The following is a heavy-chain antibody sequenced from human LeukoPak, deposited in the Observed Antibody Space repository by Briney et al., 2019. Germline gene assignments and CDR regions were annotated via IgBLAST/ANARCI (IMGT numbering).Heavy chain of an antibody. CDR3: AKDPGNGYSDY. CDR2: IRYDGSNK. D-gene: IGHD3-3*01. V-gene: IGHV3-30*02. J-gene: IGHJ4*02. CDR1: GFTFSSYG. Sequence: GGSLRLSCAASGFTFSSYGMHWVRQAPGKGLEWVAFIRYDGSNKYYADSVKGRFTISRDNSKNTLYLQVNSLRAEDTAVYYCAKDPGNGYSDYWGQGTLVTVSS.